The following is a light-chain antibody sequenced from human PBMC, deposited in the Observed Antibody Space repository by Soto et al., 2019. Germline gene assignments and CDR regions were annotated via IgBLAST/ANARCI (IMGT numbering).Light chain of an antibody. J-gene: IGKJ1*01. V-gene: IGKV1-5*01. CDR1: QSISSW. CDR2: DAS. CDR3: QHYNTYPWT. Sequence: DIQMTQSPSALSASVGDRATITCRASQSISSWLAWYQQKPGKAPKLLIYDASTLQSGVPSRYSGSGSGTEFTLTISNLQPGDFATYYCQHYNTYPWTFGQGTKVDIK.